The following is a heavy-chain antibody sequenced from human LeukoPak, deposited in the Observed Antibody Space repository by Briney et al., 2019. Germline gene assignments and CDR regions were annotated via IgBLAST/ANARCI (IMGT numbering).Heavy chain of an antibody. D-gene: IGHD3-10*01. Sequence: SETLSLTCTVSGGSISSCYWSWIRQPPGKRLEWIGYIYYSGSTNYNPSLKSRVTISVDTSKNQFSLKLSSVTAADTAAYYCARLAYGSGSYYGDNWFDPWGQGTLVTVSS. CDR2: IYYSGST. V-gene: IGHV4-59*01. CDR3: ARLAYGSGSYYGDNWFDP. J-gene: IGHJ5*02. CDR1: GGSISSCY.